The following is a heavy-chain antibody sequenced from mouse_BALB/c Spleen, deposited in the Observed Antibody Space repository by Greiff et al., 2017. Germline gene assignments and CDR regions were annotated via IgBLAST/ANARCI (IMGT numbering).Heavy chain of an antibody. Sequence: QVQLQQPGAELVKPGASVKLSCKASGYTFTSYWMHWVKQRPGQGLEWIGEINPSNGRTNYNEKFKSKATLTVDKSSSTAYMQLSSLTSEDSAVYYCARSTDSFAYWGQGTLVTVSA. CDR3: ARSTDSFAY. D-gene: IGHD2-1*01. J-gene: IGHJ3*01. CDR2: INPSNGRT. V-gene: IGHV1S81*02. CDR1: GYTFTSYW.